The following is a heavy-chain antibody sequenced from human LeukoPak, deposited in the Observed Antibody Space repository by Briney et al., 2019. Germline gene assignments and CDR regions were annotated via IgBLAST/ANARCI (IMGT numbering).Heavy chain of an antibody. V-gene: IGHV3-30*02. CDR3: AKDRVMAPHTGFDY. CDR1: GFTFSTYG. D-gene: IGHD5-24*01. J-gene: IGHJ4*02. CDR2: IRFNGSNK. Sequence: PGGSLRLSCAASGFTFSTYGMHWVRQAPGKGLEWVAFIRFNGSNKYYADSVKGRFTISRDNSKNTLYLQMNSLRAEDTAVYYCAKDRVMAPHTGFDYWGQGTLVTVSS.